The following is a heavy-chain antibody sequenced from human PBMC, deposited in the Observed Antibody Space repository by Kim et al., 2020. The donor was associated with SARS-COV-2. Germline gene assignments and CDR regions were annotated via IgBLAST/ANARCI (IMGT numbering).Heavy chain of an antibody. CDR2: IGTAGDT. J-gene: IGHJ3*02. Sequence: GGSLRLSCAASGFTFSSYDMHWVRQATGKGLEWVSAIGTAGDTYYPGSVKGRFTISRENAKNSLYLQMNSLRAGETAVYYCARDGGSGAFDIWGQGTMVTVSS. D-gene: IGHD3-16*01. V-gene: IGHV3-13*04. CDR3: ARDGGSGAFDI. CDR1: GFTFSSYD.